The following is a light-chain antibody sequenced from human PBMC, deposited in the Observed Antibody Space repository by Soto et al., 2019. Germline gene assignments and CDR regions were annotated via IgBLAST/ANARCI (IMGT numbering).Light chain of an antibody. V-gene: IGLV2-14*03. J-gene: IGLJ2*01. Sequence: QSVLTQPASVSGSPGQSIIISCTGTSSDVGGYNYVSWYQQHPGKVPKLMIYDVSNRPSGVSNRFSGSKSGNTASLTISGLQAEDEADYYCSSYTSSSTLVFGGGTKLTVL. CDR1: SSDVGGYNY. CDR2: DVS. CDR3: SSYTSSSTLV.